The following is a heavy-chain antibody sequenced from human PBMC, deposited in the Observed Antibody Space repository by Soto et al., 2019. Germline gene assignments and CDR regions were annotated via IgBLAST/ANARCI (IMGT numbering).Heavy chain of an antibody. D-gene: IGHD3-9*01. V-gene: IGHV3-11*06. Sequence: QVQLVESGGGLVKPGGSLRLSCAASGFTFSDYYMSWIRQAPGKGLEWVSYISSSNSYTNYADSVKGRFTISRDNATNSLHRQMNSLRAEDTAVYYCARAHAILTCPYSNYFHYWGQGTLVTVSS. CDR2: ISSSNSYT. CDR1: GFTFSDYY. CDR3: ARAHAILTCPYSNYFHY. J-gene: IGHJ4*02.